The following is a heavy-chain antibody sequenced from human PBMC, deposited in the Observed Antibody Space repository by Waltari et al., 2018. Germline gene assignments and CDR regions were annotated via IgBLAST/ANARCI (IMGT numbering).Heavy chain of an antibody. V-gene: IGHV3-30*14. J-gene: IGHJ4*02. CDR1: GFTFSSYA. CDR3: ARDQVYYYGSGSYAFDY. D-gene: IGHD3-10*01. Sequence: QVQLVESGGGVVQPGRSLRLSCAASGFTFSSYAMHWVRQAPGKGLEWVAVISYDGSNKYYADSVKGRFTISRDNSKNTLYLQMNSLRAEDTAVYYCARDQVYYYGSGSYAFDYWGQGTLVTVSS. CDR2: ISYDGSNK.